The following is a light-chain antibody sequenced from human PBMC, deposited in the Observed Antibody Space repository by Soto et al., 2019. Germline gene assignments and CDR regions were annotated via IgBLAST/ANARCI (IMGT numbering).Light chain of an antibody. V-gene: IGKV3-11*01. CDR2: DAS. J-gene: IGKJ4*01. CDR1: QGVGRF. CDR3: QNRGGWHRT. Sequence: EIVLTQSPATLSLSPGERAALSCRASQGVGRFLAWYQQKPGQAPRLLIYDASNRATGIPARFSGSGSETDFTLAIANLVPEDFAVYSCQNRGGWHRTLGGGNKVEIK.